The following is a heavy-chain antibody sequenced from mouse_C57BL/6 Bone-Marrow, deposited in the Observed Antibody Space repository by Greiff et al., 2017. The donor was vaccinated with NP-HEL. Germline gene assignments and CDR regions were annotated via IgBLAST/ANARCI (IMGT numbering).Heavy chain of an antibody. J-gene: IGHJ4*01. V-gene: IGHV5-12*01. CDR3: ARHRTTVVANYAMDY. CDR2: ISNGGGST. D-gene: IGHD1-1*01. CDR1: GFTFSDYY. Sequence: EVQLVESGGGLVQPGGSLKLSCAASGFTFSDYYMYWVRQTPGQRLEWVAYISNGGGSTYYPDTVKGRFTISRDNAKNTLYLQLSRLKSEDTAMYYCARHRTTVVANYAMDYWGQGTSVTVSS.